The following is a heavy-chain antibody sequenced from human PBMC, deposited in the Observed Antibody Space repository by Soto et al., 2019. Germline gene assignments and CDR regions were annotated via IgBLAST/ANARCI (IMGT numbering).Heavy chain of an antibody. CDR3: ARWPQLEPRFDY. CDR1: SGSISSGAYY. CDR2: IYYSGST. D-gene: IGHD1-1*01. J-gene: IGHJ4*02. Sequence: SETLSLTCTVSSGSISSGAYYWSWIRQHPGKGLEWIGYIYYSGSTYYNPSLKSRVTISVHTSKNQFSLKLNSVTAADTAVYYCARWPQLEPRFDYWGQGTLVTVSS. V-gene: IGHV4-31*03.